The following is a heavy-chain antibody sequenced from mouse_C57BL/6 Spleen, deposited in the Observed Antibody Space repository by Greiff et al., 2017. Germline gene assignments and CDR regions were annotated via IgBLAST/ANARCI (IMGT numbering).Heavy chain of an antibody. J-gene: IGHJ2*01. CDR1: GYTFTDYE. D-gene: IGHD2-2*01. Sequence: QVQLMESGAELVRPGASVTLSCKASGYTFTDYEMHWVKQTPVHGLEWIGAIDPETGGTAYNQKFKGKAILTADKSYSTAYMELRSLTSEDAAGYYCTKWVNYVDYWGQGTTLTVSS. CDR2: IDPETGGT. CDR3: TKWVNYVDY. V-gene: IGHV1-15*01.